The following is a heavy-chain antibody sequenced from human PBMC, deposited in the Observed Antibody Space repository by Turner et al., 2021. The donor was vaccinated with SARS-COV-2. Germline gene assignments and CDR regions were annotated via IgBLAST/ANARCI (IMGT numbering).Heavy chain of an antibody. CDR2: RFYSGNT. CDR3: ARLRVGATIYYYHGMDA. Sequence: QVQLQESGPGLVKSSETLSPTCTVSGASLRSSSYYWGWIRQPPGKGLEWIGNRFYSGNTYYIESLKSRVTISMDTSANRFSLRLSSVTAADTAVYYCARLRVGATIYYYHGMDAWGQGTTVTVSS. CDR1: GASLRSSSYY. V-gene: IGHV4-39*02. D-gene: IGHD1-26*01. J-gene: IGHJ6*02.